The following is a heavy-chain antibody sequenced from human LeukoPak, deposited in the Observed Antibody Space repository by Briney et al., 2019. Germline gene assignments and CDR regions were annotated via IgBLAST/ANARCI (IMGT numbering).Heavy chain of an antibody. V-gene: IGHV3-48*03. D-gene: IGHD1-26*01. CDR1: GFTFSSYE. CDR2: ISSSGSTI. J-gene: IGHJ4*02. CDR3: AMAVVGATSFDY. Sequence: GGSLRLSCAASGFTFSSYEMNWVRQAPGKGLEWVSYISSSGSTIYYADSVKGRFTISRDNAKNSLYLQMNSLRAEDTAVYYCAMAVVGATSFDYWGQGTLVTVSS.